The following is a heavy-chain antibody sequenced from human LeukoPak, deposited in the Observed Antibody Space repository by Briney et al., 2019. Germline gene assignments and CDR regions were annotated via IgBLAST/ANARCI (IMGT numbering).Heavy chain of an antibody. Sequence: GGSLRLSCAASGFTFDDYAMHWVRHAPGKGLEWVSLISGDGDSTYYADSVKGRFTISTDVSKNSLYLQMDSLRTEDTALYYCAKDGEYDSSVYYAIYYYPYMDVWGKGTTVTVSS. CDR3: AKDGEYDSSVYYAIYYYPYMDV. D-gene: IGHD3-22*01. CDR1: GFTFDDYA. CDR2: ISGDGDST. J-gene: IGHJ6*03. V-gene: IGHV3-43*02.